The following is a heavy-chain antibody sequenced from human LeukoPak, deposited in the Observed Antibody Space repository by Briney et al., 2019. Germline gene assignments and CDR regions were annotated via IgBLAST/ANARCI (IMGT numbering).Heavy chain of an antibody. V-gene: IGHV3-30*18. CDR3: AKNPDTSVITFDS. CDR1: GFTFSTYG. J-gene: IGHJ4*02. Sequence: GGSLRLSCAASGFTFSTYGLHWVRQAPGKGLEWVSFISYDGSNKYYADSVKGRFTISRDNAKNTLYLQMNSLTSEDTAVYFCAKNPDTSVITFDSWGQGTLVTVSS. D-gene: IGHD5-18*01. CDR2: ISYDGSNK.